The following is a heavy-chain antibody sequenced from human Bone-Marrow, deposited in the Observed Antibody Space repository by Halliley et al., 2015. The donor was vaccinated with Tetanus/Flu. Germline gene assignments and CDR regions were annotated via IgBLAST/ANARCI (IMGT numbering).Heavy chain of an antibody. V-gene: IGHV3-48*03. CDR1: GFTFRSYD. Sequence: SGFTFRSYDFNWVRQAPGKGLEWISHISSGGSTIYYADSVKGRFTLSRGNAKSSLYLQMNSLRADDTAIYYCTRGDYVWGSFRPGRYFDFWGQGTLVTVSS. J-gene: IGHJ4*02. CDR2: ISSGGSTI. D-gene: IGHD3-16*02. CDR3: TRGDYVWGSFRPGRYFDF.